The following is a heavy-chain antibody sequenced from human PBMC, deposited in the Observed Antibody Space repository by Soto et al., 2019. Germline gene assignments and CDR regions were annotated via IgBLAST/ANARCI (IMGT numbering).Heavy chain of an antibody. V-gene: IGHV5-10-1*01. CDR3: ARHSHSSQGWGWFDP. CDR1: AYSFPSYW. J-gene: IGHJ5*02. Sequence: EVQLVQSGAEVTKPGESLRISCKGSAYSFPSYWISWVRQMPGKGLEWMGRMDPSDSYTNYSPSFQGHVTISADKSISPAYRQWSSLKASDTAMYYCARHSHSSQGWGWFDPWGQGTLVTVSS. D-gene: IGHD6-13*01. CDR2: MDPSDSYT.